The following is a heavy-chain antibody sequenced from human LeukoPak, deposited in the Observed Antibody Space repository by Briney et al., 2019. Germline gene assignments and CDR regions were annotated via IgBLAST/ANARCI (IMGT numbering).Heavy chain of an antibody. D-gene: IGHD5-18*01. Sequence: SETLSLTCTVSGGSISSYYWSWIRQPPGKGLAWIGYIYYSGSTNYNPSLKSRVTISVDTSKNQFSLKLSSVTAADTAVYYCARGNTAMVAYYFDYWGQGTLVTVSS. CDR2: IYYSGST. CDR3: ARGNTAMVAYYFDY. V-gene: IGHV4-59*01. J-gene: IGHJ4*02. CDR1: GGSISSYY.